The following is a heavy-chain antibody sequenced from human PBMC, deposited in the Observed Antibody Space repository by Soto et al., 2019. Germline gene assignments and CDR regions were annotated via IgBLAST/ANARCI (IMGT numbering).Heavy chain of an antibody. CDR1: GFTFSSYG. Sequence: QVQLVESGGGVVQPGRSLRLSCAASGFTFSSYGMHWVRQAPGKGLEWVAVISYDGSNKYYADSVKGRFTISRDNSKNTLYLQMNSLRAEDTAVYYCATHEPQPGYGGNLYYFDYWGQGTLVTVSS. CDR3: ATHEPQPGYGGNLYYFDY. V-gene: IGHV3-30*03. J-gene: IGHJ4*02. D-gene: IGHD2-21*02. CDR2: ISYDGSNK.